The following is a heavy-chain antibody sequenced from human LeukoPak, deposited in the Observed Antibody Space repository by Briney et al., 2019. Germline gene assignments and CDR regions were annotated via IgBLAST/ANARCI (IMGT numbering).Heavy chain of an antibody. J-gene: IGHJ5*02. Sequence: PSETLSLTCSVSGGPISSYYWIWLRQPPGKGVEWMGYIYYSGSTNYNPFLKTRVTISVDTSKNQFSLKLSSVTAADTAVYYCARVRHDYGGNPLLNNWFDPWGQGTLVTVSS. CDR3: ARVRHDYGGNPLLNNWFDP. CDR2: IYYSGST. D-gene: IGHD4-17*01. CDR1: GGPISSYY. V-gene: IGHV4-59*01.